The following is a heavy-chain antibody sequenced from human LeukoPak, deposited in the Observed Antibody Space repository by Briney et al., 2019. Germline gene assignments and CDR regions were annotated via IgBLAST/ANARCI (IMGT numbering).Heavy chain of an antibody. CDR2: INPNSGGT. J-gene: IGHJ4*02. D-gene: IGHD1-20*01. CDR3: ARVLSVNGKGMMVFDY. Sequence: ASVKVSCKASGYTFTGYYMHWVRQAPGQGLEWMGWINPNSGGTNYAQKFQGRVTMTRDTSISTAYMELSRLRSDDTAVYYCARVLSVNGKGMMVFDYWGQGTLVTVSS. V-gene: IGHV1-2*02. CDR1: GYTFTGYY.